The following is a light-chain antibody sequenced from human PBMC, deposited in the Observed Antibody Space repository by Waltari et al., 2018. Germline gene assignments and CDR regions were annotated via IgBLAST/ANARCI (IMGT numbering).Light chain of an antibody. CDR2: QVC. Sequence: ESDLNWCQQKTGRAPMRLIYQVCIRDSGVPDRFSGGGSGTDFTLRISRVEAEDVGVNYCMQGTHWPRTFGQGTKVEIK. CDR3: MQGTHWPRT. V-gene: IGKV2-30*01. CDR1: ESD. J-gene: IGKJ1*01.